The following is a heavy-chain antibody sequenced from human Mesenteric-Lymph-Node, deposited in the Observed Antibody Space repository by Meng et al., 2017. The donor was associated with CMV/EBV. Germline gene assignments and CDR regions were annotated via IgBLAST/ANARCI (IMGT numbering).Heavy chain of an antibody. CDR3: ARVGAIVVVTYYFDY. J-gene: IGHJ4*02. D-gene: IGHD2-21*02. CDR2: ISHDGSNK. Sequence: GGSLRLSCAASGFTFSSYAMHWVRQAPGKGLEWVALISHDGSNKYYADSVKGRFSISRDNSKNTLYLQMNSLRAEDTAVYYCARVGAIVVVTYYFDYWGQGTLVTVSS. V-gene: IGHV3-30*04. CDR1: GFTFSSYA.